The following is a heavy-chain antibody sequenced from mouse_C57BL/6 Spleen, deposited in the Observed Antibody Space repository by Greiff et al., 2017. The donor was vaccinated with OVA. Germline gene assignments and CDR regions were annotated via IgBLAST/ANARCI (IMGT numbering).Heavy chain of an antibody. CDR2: ISDGGSYT. Sequence: EVHLVESGGGLVKPGGSLKLSCAASGFTFSSYAMSWVRQTPEKRLEWVATISDGGSYTYYPDNVKGRFTISRDNAKNNLYLQMSHLKSEDTAMYYCARVYYGSSLWYFDYWGQGTTLTVSS. D-gene: IGHD1-1*01. CDR1: GFTFSSYA. J-gene: IGHJ2*01. V-gene: IGHV5-4*01. CDR3: ARVYYGSSLWYFDY.